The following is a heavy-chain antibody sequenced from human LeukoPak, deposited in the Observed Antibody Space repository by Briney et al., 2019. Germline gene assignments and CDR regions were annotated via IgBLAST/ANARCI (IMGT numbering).Heavy chain of an antibody. Sequence: PSETLSLTCTVSGGSISSGGYYWGWIRQPPGKGLEWIGNIHYSGSTNYNASLKSRVTISIDTSKNQFSLVLRSVTAADTAVYYCAKRGPGTGWSFDYWGQGTLITVSS. CDR2: IHYSGST. J-gene: IGHJ4*02. CDR3: AKRGPGTGWSFDY. CDR1: GGSISSGGYY. V-gene: IGHV4-39*01. D-gene: IGHD6-19*01.